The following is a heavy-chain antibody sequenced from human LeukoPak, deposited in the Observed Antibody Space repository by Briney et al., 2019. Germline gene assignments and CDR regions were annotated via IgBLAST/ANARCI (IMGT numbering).Heavy chain of an antibody. D-gene: IGHD2-2*01. CDR2: ISSSSSSI. J-gene: IGHJ3*01. Sequence: GGSLRLSCAGSGFSFSIYSMNWFRQAPAKGLEWVSSISSSSSSIYYADSLKGRFTISRDNAKDSLYLQMNSLRDEDTAVYYCARGPHCSSTSCYVTGAFDVWGQGTMVTVSS. CDR3: ARGPHCSSTSCYVTGAFDV. V-gene: IGHV3-21*01. CDR1: GFSFSIYS.